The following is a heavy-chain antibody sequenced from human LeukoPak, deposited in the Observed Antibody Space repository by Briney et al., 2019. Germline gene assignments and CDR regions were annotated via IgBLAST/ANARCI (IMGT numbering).Heavy chain of an antibody. J-gene: IGHJ4*02. D-gene: IGHD3-22*01. CDR2: IYPGDSDT. Sequence: GESLKISCKGSGYTFTSYWVVWVRQMPGRGLEWMGIIYPGDSDTRYSPSFQGQVTFSADRSTNTAYLQWSRLKASDTAMYFCARQGGYYQDYWGQGTLVTVSS. V-gene: IGHV5-51*01. CDR3: ARQGGYYQDY. CDR1: GYTFTSYW.